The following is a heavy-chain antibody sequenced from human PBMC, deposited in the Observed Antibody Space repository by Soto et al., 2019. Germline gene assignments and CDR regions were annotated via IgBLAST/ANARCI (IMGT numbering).Heavy chain of an antibody. D-gene: IGHD6-13*01. Sequence: EVQLLESGGGWLQPGGSLRLSCAASGFTFSSYAMNWVRQAPGKGLEWVSGITGSGAGSYYSDSVKGRFTISRDNSKSTLYVQINGRSAGDTAVYDYANGYSNSRPIAWFVPCGQGPVVTVSS. J-gene: IGHJ5*02. CDR3: ANGYSNSRPIAWFVP. CDR2: ITGSGAGS. V-gene: IGHV3-23*01. CDR1: GFTFSSYA.